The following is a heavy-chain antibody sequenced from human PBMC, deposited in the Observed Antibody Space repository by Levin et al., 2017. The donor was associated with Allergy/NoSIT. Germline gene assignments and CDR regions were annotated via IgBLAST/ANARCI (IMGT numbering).Heavy chain of an antibody. D-gene: IGHD5-24*01. V-gene: IGHV4-30-4*01. CDR1: GGSISSGDYY. CDR2: IYYSGST. CDR3: ARGEMATIMEGISFDY. J-gene: IGHJ4*02. Sequence: PSETLSLTCTVSGGSISSGDYYWSWIRQPPGKGLEWIGYIYYSGSTYYNPSLKSRVTISVDTSKNQFSLKLSSVTAADTAVYYCARGEMATIMEGISFDYWGQGTLVTVSS.